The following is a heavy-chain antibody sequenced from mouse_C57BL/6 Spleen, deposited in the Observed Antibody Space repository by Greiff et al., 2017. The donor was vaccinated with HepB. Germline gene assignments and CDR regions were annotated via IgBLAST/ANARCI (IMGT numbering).Heavy chain of an antibody. J-gene: IGHJ2*01. CDR1: GYTFTDYY. D-gene: IGHD4-1*01. V-gene: IGHV1-76*01. CDR2: IYPGSGNT. Sequence: VQLKQSGAELVRPGASVKLSCKASGYTFTDYYINWVKQRPGQGLEWIARIYPGSGNTYYNEKFKGKATLTAEKSSSTAYMQLSSLTSEDSAVYFCAREVTGSYYFDYWGQGTTLTVSS. CDR3: AREVTGSYYFDY.